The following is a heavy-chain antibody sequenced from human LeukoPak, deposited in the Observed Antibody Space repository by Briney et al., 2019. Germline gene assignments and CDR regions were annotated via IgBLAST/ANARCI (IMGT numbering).Heavy chain of an antibody. CDR2: ISYDGSNK. V-gene: IGHV3-30-3*01. Sequence: GGSLRLSCAASGFTFTSYAIHWVRQAPGKGLEWVTFISYDGSNKYYAESVKGRFTISRDNSKNTLYLEMNSLRAEDTAIYYCVKGYDYYMEVWGKGTTVTVSS. J-gene: IGHJ6*03. CDR3: VKGYDYYMEV. CDR1: GFTFTSYA. D-gene: IGHD3-16*01.